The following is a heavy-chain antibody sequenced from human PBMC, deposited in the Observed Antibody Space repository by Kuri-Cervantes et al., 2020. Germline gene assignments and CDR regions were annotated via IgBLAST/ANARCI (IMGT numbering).Heavy chain of an antibody. CDR3: ARDREYYYYGMDV. J-gene: IGHJ6*02. V-gene: IGHV3-33*08. Sequence: GGSLRLSCAASGFTFSDYYMSWIRQAPGKGLEWVAVVWYDGSNKYYADFVKGRFTISRDNSKNTLYLQMNSLRVEDTAVYYCARDREYYYYGMDVWGQGTPVTVSS. D-gene: IGHD2/OR15-2a*01. CDR2: VWYDGSNK. CDR1: GFTFSDYY.